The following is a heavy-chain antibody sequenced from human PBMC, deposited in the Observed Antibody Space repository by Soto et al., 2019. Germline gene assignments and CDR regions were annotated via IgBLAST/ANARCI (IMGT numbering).Heavy chain of an antibody. D-gene: IGHD3-3*01. CDR1: GGSISYY. J-gene: IGHJ4*02. CDR2: IYTSGST. V-gene: IGHV4-4*07. CDR3: ARGIVDFWSGRHYFDY. Sequence: SETLSLTCTVSGGSISYYWSWIRQPAGKGLEWIGRIYTSGSTNYNPSLKSRVTMSIDTSKDQFSLKLTSVTAADTAVYFCARGIVDFWSGRHYFDYWGQGTLVTVSS.